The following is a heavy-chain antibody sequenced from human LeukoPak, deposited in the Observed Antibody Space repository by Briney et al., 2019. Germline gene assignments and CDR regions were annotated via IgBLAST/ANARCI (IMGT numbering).Heavy chain of an antibody. J-gene: IGHJ4*02. CDR3: ARDPGGTNVLRFLEWLFAFDY. D-gene: IGHD3-3*01. CDR2: IIPIFGTA. CDR1: GGTFSSYA. Sequence: SVNVSCKASGGTFSSYAISWVRQAPGQGLEWMGGIIPIFGTANYAQKFQGRVTITADESTSTAYMELSSLRSEDTAVYYCARDPGGTNVLRFLEWLFAFDYWGQGTLVTVSS. V-gene: IGHV1-69*13.